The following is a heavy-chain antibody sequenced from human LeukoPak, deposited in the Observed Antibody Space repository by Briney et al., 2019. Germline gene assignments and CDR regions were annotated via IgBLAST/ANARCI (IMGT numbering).Heavy chain of an antibody. D-gene: IGHD3-22*01. Sequence: GESLKISCKGSGYRFTSYWIGWVRQLPGKGLEWLGIIYPGDSDTRYSPSFQGQVTISADKSISTAYLQWSSLKASDTAMYYCARPPRDDSSAYYSAFDLWGQGTMVTVSP. CDR3: ARPPRDDSSAYYSAFDL. V-gene: IGHV5-51*01. CDR2: IYPGDSDT. J-gene: IGHJ3*01. CDR1: GYRFTSYW.